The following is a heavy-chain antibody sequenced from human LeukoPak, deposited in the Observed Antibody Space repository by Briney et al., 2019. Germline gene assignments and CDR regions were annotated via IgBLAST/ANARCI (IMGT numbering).Heavy chain of an antibody. Sequence: PGGSPRLSCAASGFTFDDYAMHWVRQAPGKGLEWVSGISWNSGSIGYADSVKGRFTISRDNAKNSLYLQMNSLRAEDTALYYCAKGSSGWYFDAFDIWGQGTMVTVSS. CDR1: GFTFDDYA. CDR2: ISWNSGSI. V-gene: IGHV3-9*01. D-gene: IGHD6-19*01. J-gene: IGHJ3*02. CDR3: AKGSSGWYFDAFDI.